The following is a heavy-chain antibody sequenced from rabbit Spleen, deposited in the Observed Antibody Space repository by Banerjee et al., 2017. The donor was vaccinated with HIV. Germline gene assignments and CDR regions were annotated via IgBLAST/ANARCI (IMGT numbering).Heavy chain of an antibody. V-gene: IGHV1S45*01. J-gene: IGHJ4*01. Sequence: QEQLVESGGGLVQPGGSLKLSCTASGFTLSSYYMNWVRQAPGKGLEWIGYIDPVFGITYYANWVNGRFSISKTSSTTVTLQMTSLTGADTATYFCARDLTNVIGWNFGLWGPGTLVTVS. CDR3: ARDLTNVIGWNFGL. D-gene: IGHD1-1*01. CDR1: GFTLSSYYM. CDR2: IDPVFGIT.